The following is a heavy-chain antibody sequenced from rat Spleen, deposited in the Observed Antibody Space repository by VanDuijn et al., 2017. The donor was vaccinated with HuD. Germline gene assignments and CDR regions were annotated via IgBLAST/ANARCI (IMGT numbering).Heavy chain of an antibody. J-gene: IGHJ2*01. CDR3: TRPPYNNHFDY. Sequence: EVQLVESGGGLVEPGSPLKLSCAASGFTFSNYDMAWVRQAPTKGLVWVASISIAGGNTYYRDSVKCRFTNSRDNAINILYLQMNSLRSEDTATYYCTRPPYNNHFDYWAKESWSQSPQ. V-gene: IGHV5S13*01. CDR2: ISIAGGNT. CDR1: GFTFSNYD. D-gene: IGHD1-10*01.